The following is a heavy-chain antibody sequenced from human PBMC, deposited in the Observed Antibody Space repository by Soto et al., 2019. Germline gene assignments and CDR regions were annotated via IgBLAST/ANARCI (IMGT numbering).Heavy chain of an antibody. CDR3: ARDTYDTTGYPLDY. D-gene: IGHD3-22*01. J-gene: IGHJ4*02. CDR1: GYTFTSYD. Sequence: GASVKVSCKASGYTFTSYDINWVRQATGQGLEWMGWMNPNSGNTGYAQKFQGRVTMTRNTSISTAYMELSSLRSEDTAVYYCARDTYDTTGYPLDYWGQGTLVTVSS. CDR2: MNPNSGNT. V-gene: IGHV1-8*01.